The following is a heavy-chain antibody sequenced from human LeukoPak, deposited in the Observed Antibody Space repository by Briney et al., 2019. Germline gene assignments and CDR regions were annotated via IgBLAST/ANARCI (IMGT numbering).Heavy chain of an antibody. CDR2: IYPGDSEA. Sequence: GESLKISCKGSGYSFTSYWIGWVRQMPGKGPEWMAIIYPGDSEARYSPSFQGQVTISADKSISTAYLQWRSLKASDTAMYYCAIDYGDYGAYWGQGTLVTVSS. CDR1: GYSFTSYW. D-gene: IGHD4-17*01. V-gene: IGHV5-51*01. CDR3: AIDYGDYGAY. J-gene: IGHJ4*02.